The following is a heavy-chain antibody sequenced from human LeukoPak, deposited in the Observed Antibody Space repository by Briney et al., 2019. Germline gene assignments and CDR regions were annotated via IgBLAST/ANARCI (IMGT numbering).Heavy chain of an antibody. CDR3: ARDAILTGRFDY. V-gene: IGHV3-7*04. CDR1: GFTFISYW. Sequence: PGGSLRLSCAASGFTFISYWKSWVRQAPGKGLAWVANIKRDGSEKYYVDSVKGRFTISRDNAKKSLYLQMNSLRAEDTAVYYCARDAILTGRFDYWGQGSLVTVSS. D-gene: IGHD3-9*01. CDR2: IKRDGSEK. J-gene: IGHJ4*02.